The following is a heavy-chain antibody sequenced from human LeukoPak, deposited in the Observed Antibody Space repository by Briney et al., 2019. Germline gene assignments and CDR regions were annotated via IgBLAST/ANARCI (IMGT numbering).Heavy chain of an antibody. CDR2: ISYDGSNK. J-gene: IGHJ6*02. V-gene: IGHV3-30-3*01. CDR3: ARDGVVVITGGFYYYYGMDV. Sequence: GRPLRLSCAASGFTFSSYAMHWVRQAPGKGLEWVAVISYDGSNKYYADSVKGRFTISRDNSKNTLYLQMNSLRAEDTAVYYCARDGVVVITGGFYYYYGMDVWGQGTTVTVSS. CDR1: GFTFSSYA. D-gene: IGHD3-22*01.